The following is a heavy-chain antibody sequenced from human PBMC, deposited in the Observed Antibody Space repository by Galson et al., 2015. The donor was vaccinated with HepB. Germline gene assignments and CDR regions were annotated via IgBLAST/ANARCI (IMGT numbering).Heavy chain of an antibody. CDR1: GYTFTSYY. CDR2: INPSGGST. CDR3: ARDMEPITMIVVGRRTLKLYAFDI. V-gene: IGHV1-46*01. J-gene: IGHJ3*02. Sequence: SVKVSCKASGYTFTSYYMHWVRQAPGQGLEWMGIINPSGGSTSYAQKFQGRVTMTRDTSTSTVYMELSSLRSEDTAVYYCARDMEPITMIVVGRRTLKLYAFDIWGQGTVVTVSS. D-gene: IGHD3-22*01.